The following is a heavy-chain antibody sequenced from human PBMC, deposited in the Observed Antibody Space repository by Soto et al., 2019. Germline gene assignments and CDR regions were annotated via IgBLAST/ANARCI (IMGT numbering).Heavy chain of an antibody. CDR3: AKEDFEDVRGHFDY. D-gene: IGHD3-10*02. V-gene: IGHV3-30*18. CDR2: ISYGGVNK. J-gene: IGHJ4*02. CDR1: GFTFSTSV. Sequence: QVQLVESGGGVVQPGGSLRLSCAASGFTFSTSVMHWVRQAPGKGLEWMAIISYGGVNKYYADSVKGRFTISRDISESTLYLQMTSLRTEDTAVFYCAKEDFEDVRGHFDYWGQGTLVSVSS.